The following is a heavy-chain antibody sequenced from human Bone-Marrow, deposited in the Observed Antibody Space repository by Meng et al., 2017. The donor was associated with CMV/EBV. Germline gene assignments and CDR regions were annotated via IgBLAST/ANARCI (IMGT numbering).Heavy chain of an antibody. D-gene: IGHD5-24*01. CDR3: ASDGKTVDY. J-gene: IGHJ4*02. Sequence: GESLKISCAASGFTFSSYGMHWVRQAPGKGLEWVAFIRYDGSNKYYADSVKGRFTISRDNAKNSLYLQMNSLRAEDTAVYYCASDGKTVDYWGQGTLVTFSS. CDR2: IRYDGSNK. V-gene: IGHV3-30*02. CDR1: GFTFSSYG.